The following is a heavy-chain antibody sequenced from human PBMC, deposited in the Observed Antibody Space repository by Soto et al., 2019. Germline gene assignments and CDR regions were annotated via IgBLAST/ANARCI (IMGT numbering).Heavy chain of an antibody. CDR3: ARVRAGCSRTSCYLED. J-gene: IGHJ4*02. Sequence: QVQLQVSGPGLVKPSGTLSLTCTVSGDSISSNNWWNWVRQTPGKGLDWIGEIHPGGDFNYHPPLESRVTLSVDKSKKQGSLRLTSLTAAYAAVYFCARVRAGCSRTSCYLEDWGRGTLVTVSS. D-gene: IGHD2-2*01. CDR2: IHPGGDF. CDR1: GDSISSNNW. V-gene: IGHV4-4*02.